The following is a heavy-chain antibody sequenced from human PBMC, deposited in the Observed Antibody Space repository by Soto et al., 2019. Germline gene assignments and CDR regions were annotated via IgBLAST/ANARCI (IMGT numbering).Heavy chain of an antibody. J-gene: IGHJ4*02. CDR1: PPPPTPRRVR. CDR2: IYWDDSK. D-gene: IGHD3-9*01. Sequence: QITLKESGPTLVRPTQTLTLTCAFSPPPPTPRRVRVPWLPPPPPQALEWLAVIYWDDSKHYSPSLRSRLTITKDTSKNQVVLTMTNMDPMDTGTYYCAHKGPEDWPLDYWGQGTLVTVSS. V-gene: IGHV2-5*02. CDR3: AHKGPEDWPLDY.